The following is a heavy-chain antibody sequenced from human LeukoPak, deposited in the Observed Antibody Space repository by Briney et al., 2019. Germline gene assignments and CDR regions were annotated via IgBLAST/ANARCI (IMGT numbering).Heavy chain of an antibody. Sequence: PSETLSLTCTISGGSISSSSYYWGWIRQPPGKGLEWIGSIYYSGSTYYNPSLESRVTISVDTSKNQFSLKLSSVTAADTAVYYCARVRSSGVHDYWGQGTLVTVSS. CDR2: IYYSGST. CDR3: ARVRSSGVHDY. V-gene: IGHV4-39*02. D-gene: IGHD3-10*01. J-gene: IGHJ4*02. CDR1: GGSISSSSYY.